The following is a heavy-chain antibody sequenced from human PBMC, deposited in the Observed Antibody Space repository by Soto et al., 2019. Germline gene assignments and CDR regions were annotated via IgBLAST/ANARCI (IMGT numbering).Heavy chain of an antibody. D-gene: IGHD3-3*01. J-gene: IGHJ6*02. Sequence: RASVKVSCKASGYTFTSYGISWVRQAPGQGLEWMGWISAYNGNTNYAQKLQGRVTMTTDTSTSTAYMELRSLRSDDTAVYYCARGGDTIFGVVTYYYYGMDVWGQGTTVTVSS. V-gene: IGHV1-18*04. CDR1: GYTFTSYG. CDR3: ARGGDTIFGVVTYYYYGMDV. CDR2: ISAYNGNT.